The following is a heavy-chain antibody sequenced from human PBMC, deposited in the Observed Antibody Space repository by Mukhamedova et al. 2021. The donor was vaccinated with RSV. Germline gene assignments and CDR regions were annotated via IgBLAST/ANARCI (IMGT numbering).Heavy chain of an antibody. J-gene: IGHJ6*02. CDR2: LNPNSGNT. CDR3: AREGLDA. V-gene: IGHV1-8*02. Sequence: SNYDINWVRQATGQGLEWMAYLNPNSGNTGYAQKFQGRVTMTTDTSINTAYMELSSLKSEDTAVYYCAREGLDAWGQGTTVTVSS. CDR1: SNYD.